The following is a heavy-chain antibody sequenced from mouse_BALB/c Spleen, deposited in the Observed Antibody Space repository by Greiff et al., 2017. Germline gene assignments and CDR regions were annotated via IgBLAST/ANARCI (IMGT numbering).Heavy chain of an antibody. D-gene: IGHD1-1*01. CDR2: INPYNGDT. CDR3: ARRITTVVADYYAMDY. V-gene: IGHV1-20*02. J-gene: IGHJ4*01. Sequence: VQLQQSGPELVKPGASVKISCKASGYSFTGYFMNWVMQSHGKSLEWIGRINPYNGDTFYNQKFKGKATLTVDKSSSTAHMELRSLASEDSAVYYCARRITTVVADYYAMDYWGQGTSVTVSS. CDR1: GYSFTGYF.